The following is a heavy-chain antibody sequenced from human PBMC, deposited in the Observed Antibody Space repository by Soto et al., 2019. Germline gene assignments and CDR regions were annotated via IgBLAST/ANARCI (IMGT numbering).Heavy chain of an antibody. J-gene: IGHJ5*02. CDR1: GDSITNNNW. Sequence: QVQLQESGPGLVKPSGTLSLTCAVSGDSITNNNWWTWLRQSPGKGLEWIGEMHHGGNPDYNPSLRSGVTISVDQSKNQFSLPLSSVTAGDSAGYYCSRTSGGTYSFDPWGQGTLVTVSS. D-gene: IGHD3-10*01. CDR3: SRTSGGTYSFDP. CDR2: MHHGGNP. V-gene: IGHV4-4*02.